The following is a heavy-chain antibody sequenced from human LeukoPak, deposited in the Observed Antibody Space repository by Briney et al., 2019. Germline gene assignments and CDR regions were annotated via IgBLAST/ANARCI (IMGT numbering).Heavy chain of an antibody. Sequence: PGGSLRLSCAASRFTFSSYWMSWVRQAPGKGLEWVANIKQDGSEKYYVDSVKGRFTISRDNAKNSLYLQMNSLRAEDTAVYYCASITTVVTGFDYWGQGTLVTVSS. CDR1: RFTFSSYW. J-gene: IGHJ4*02. D-gene: IGHD4-23*01. CDR2: IKQDGSEK. CDR3: ASITTVVTGFDY. V-gene: IGHV3-7*01.